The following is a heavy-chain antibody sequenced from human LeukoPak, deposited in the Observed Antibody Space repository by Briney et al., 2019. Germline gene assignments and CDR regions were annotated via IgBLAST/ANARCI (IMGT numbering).Heavy chain of an antibody. Sequence: SVKVSCKASGYTFTSYAMNWVRQAPGQGLEWMGWINTNTGNPTYAQGFTGRFVFSLDTSVSTAYLQICSLKAEDTAVCYCARVPRYCSGGSCYSGYYGMDVWGQGTTVTVS. V-gene: IGHV7-4-1*01. D-gene: IGHD2-15*01. CDR2: INTNTGNP. CDR3: ARVPRYCSGGSCYSGYYGMDV. CDR1: GYTFTSYA. J-gene: IGHJ6*02.